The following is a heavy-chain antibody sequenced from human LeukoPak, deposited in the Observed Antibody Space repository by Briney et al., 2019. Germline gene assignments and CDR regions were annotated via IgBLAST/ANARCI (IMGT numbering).Heavy chain of an antibody. D-gene: IGHD6-13*01. Sequence: PGGSLRLSCAASGFTFSSHGMHWVRQAPGKGLEWVAVISYDGSNKYYADSVKGRFTISRDNSKNTLYLQMNSLRAEDTAVYYCAKAYSSSWYYFDYWGQGTLVTVSS. CDR2: ISYDGSNK. CDR3: AKAYSSSWYYFDY. V-gene: IGHV3-30*18. J-gene: IGHJ4*02. CDR1: GFTFSSHG.